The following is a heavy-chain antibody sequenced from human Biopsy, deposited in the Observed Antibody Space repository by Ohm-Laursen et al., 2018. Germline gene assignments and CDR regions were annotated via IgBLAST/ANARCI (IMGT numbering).Heavy chain of an antibody. CDR3: TRLAYYYYYGMDV. J-gene: IGHJ6*02. Sequence: GSLRLSCAASGFTFISHEMNWVRQAPGKGLEWISYITGSSSTIYYADSVKGRFTISRDNAKNSLYLQRNSLRAEDTAVYYCTRLAYYYYYGMDVWGQGTTVTVSS. CDR2: ITGSSSTI. V-gene: IGHV3-48*03. D-gene: IGHD2-21*01. CDR1: GFTFISHE.